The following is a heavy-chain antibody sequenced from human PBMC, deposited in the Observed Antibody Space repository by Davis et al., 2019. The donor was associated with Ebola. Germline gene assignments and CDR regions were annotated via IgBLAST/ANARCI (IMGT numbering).Heavy chain of an antibody. J-gene: IGHJ4*02. CDR1: GFIFSSYT. CDR2: ISVSSGYI. V-gene: IGHV3-21*01. D-gene: IGHD2/OR15-2a*01. Sequence: GESLKISCAASGFIFSSYTMNWVRQAPGKGLEWVSSISVSSGYIYYEDSVKRRFTISRDNAKNSLYLQMNSLRAEDTAVYYCTRGRHSEPTYDDYWGQGTLVTVSS. CDR3: TRGRHSEPTYDDY.